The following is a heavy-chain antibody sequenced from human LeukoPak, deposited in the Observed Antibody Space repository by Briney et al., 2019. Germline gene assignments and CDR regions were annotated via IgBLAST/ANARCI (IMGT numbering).Heavy chain of an antibody. CDR3: ARARVSMVRDNWFDP. CDR1: GGSISSYY. CDR2: IYTSGST. D-gene: IGHD3-10*01. V-gene: IGHV4-4*07. Sequence: PSETLSLTCTVSGGSISSYYWSWIRQPAGKGLEWIGRIYTSGSTNYNPSLKSRVTMSVDTSKNQFSLKLSSVTAADTAVYYCARARVSMVRDNWFDPWGQGTLVTVSS. J-gene: IGHJ5*02.